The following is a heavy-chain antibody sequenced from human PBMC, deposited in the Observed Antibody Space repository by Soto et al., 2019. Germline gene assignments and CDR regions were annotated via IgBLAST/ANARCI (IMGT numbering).Heavy chain of an antibody. CDR2: IKQDGSEK. Sequence: GGSLRLSCAASGFTFSSYWMSWVRQAPGKGLEWVANIKQDGSEKYYVDSVKGRFTISRDNAKNSLYLQMNSLRAEDTAVYYCAREPHPKYSSSWFGFDYWGQGTLVTVSS. J-gene: IGHJ4*02. CDR1: GFTFSSYW. V-gene: IGHV3-7*01. D-gene: IGHD6-13*01. CDR3: AREPHPKYSSSWFGFDY.